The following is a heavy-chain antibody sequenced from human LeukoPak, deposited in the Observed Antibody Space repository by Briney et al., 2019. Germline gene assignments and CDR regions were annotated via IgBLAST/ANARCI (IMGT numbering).Heavy chain of an antibody. CDR3: ARYPGTSGDSYYFDY. D-gene: IGHD4-17*01. CDR1: GGSVTTYH. V-gene: IGHV4-59*02. Sequence: SETLSLTCTVSGGSVTTYHWSWIRQPPGKGLEWIGYIYYSGSLNYNPSLNSRVTISLDTSKNEFSLKLRSVTAADTAVYYCARYPGTSGDSYYFDYWGQGTRVTVSS. CDR2: IYYSGSL. J-gene: IGHJ4*02.